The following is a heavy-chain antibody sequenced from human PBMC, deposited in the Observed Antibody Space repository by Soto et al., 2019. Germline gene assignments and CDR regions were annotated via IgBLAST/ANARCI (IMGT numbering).Heavy chain of an antibody. CDR1: GFTFGSYF. CDR3: AKDLHWYGMDV. D-gene: IGHD1-1*01. J-gene: IGHJ6*02. Sequence: EVQLLESGGGLVQPGESLRLSCAASGFTFGSYFMNWVRQAPGKGPEWVSDINKDGGRTNYADSVRGRFTISRDNSRNTLYLQLNRLRAEDTALYYCAKDLHWYGMDVWGQGTTVTVSS. V-gene: IGHV3-23*01. CDR2: INKDGGRT.